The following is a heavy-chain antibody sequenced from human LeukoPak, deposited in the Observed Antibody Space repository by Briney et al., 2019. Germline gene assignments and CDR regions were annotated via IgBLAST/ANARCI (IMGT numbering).Heavy chain of an antibody. J-gene: IGHJ3*02. D-gene: IGHD6-13*01. CDR2: IYYSGST. CDR3: ARGQFRFGLIAAAGTDAFDI. V-gene: IGHV4-59*08. CDR1: GGSISSYY. Sequence: SETLSLTCTVSGGSISSYYWSWIRQPPGKGLEWIGYIYYSGSTNYNPSLKSRVTISVDTSKNQFSLKLSSVTAADTAVYYCARGQFRFGLIAAAGTDAFDIWGQGTMVTVSS.